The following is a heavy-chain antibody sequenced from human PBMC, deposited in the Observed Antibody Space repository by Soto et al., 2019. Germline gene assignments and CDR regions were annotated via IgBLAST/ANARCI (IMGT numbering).Heavy chain of an antibody. J-gene: IGHJ6*02. CDR1: GFTFSIYC. CDR2: IKQDGSEK. V-gene: IGHV3-7*01. CDR3: ARDVGYCSGGSCYTERYYYYGMDV. Sequence: PGGSLRLSCSASGFTFSIYCMSLVLQAPGKGLEWVANIKQDGSEKYYVDSVKGRFTISRDNAKNSLYLQMNSLRAEDTAVYYCARDVGYCSGGSCYTERYYYYGMDVWGQGTTVTVSS. D-gene: IGHD2-15*01.